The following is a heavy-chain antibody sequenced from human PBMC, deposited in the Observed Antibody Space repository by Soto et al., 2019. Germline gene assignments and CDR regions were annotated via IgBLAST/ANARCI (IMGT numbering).Heavy chain of an antibody. CDR1: GVSISSGGCS. V-gene: IGHV4-30-2*01. Sequence: PSESLSRGFGVSGVSISSGGCSWICVLQPPGKGLEWIGYIYHSGSTYYNPSLKSRVTISVDRSKNQFSLKLTFVTAADTAVYYCARDCGGDCSYAMDVWGQGTTVTAP. D-gene: IGHD2-21*01. J-gene: IGHJ6*02. CDR3: ARDCGGDCSYAMDV. CDR2: IYHSGST.